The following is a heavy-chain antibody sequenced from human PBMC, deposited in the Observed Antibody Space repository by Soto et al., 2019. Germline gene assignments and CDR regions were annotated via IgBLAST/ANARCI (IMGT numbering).Heavy chain of an antibody. CDR1: GGSISSGGYY. CDR2: IYYSGST. D-gene: IGHD2-2*01. J-gene: IGHJ5*02. Sequence: PSETLSLTCTVSGGSISSGGYYWSWIRQHPGKGLEWIGYIYYSGSTYYNPSLKSRVTISVDTSKNQFSLKLSSVTAADTAVYYCARDLEYHPGGYNWFDPWGQGTLVTVSS. V-gene: IGHV4-31*03. CDR3: ARDLEYHPGGYNWFDP.